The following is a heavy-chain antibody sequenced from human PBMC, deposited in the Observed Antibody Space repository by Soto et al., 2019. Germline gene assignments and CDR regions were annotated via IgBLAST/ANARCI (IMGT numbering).Heavy chain of an antibody. V-gene: IGHV1-69*12. CDR3: AQTLGLAVAGPGRFDL. D-gene: IGHD6-19*01. J-gene: IGHJ2*01. Sequence: QVQLVQSGAEVKKPGSSVKVSCKASGGTFSKYAISWVRQAPGQGLEWMGGITPFFGTANYAQKFQGRVTITADEXMXXVYMELSRLRSEDTAVYYCAQTLGLAVAGPGRFDLWGRGTLVTGSS. CDR1: GGTFSKYA. CDR2: ITPFFGTA.